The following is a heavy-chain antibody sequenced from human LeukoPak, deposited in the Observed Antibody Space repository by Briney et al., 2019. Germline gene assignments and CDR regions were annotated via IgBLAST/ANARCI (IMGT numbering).Heavy chain of an antibody. CDR3: AREISDAFDI. V-gene: IGHV3-74*01. CDR1: GFTFSSYW. CDR2: IKYDASST. Sequence: GGSLRLSCAASGFTFSSYWMHWVRQAPGKGLVWVSRIKYDASSTSYADSVKGRFTISRDNSKNTLYLQMNSLRAEDTAVYYCAREISDAFDIWGQGTMVTVSS. J-gene: IGHJ3*02.